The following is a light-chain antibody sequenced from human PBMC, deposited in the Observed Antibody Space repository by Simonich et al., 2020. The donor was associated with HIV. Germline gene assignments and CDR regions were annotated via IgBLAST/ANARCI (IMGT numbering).Light chain of an antibody. CDR2: EVS. J-gene: IGLJ2*01. V-gene: IGLV2-23*02. Sequence: QSALTQPASVSGSPGQSITISCTGTSSDVGSYYLVSWYQQHPGKAPKLMIFEVSKRPSGVYIRFSASKSGNTASLTISGLQTEDEADYYCCSYARRSTLVFGGGTKLTVL. CDR3: CSYARRSTLV. CDR1: SSDVGSYYL.